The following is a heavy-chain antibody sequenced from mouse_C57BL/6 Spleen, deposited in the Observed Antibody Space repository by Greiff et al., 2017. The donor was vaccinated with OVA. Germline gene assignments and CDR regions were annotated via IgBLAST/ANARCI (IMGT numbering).Heavy chain of an antibody. CDR1: GFNIKNSY. V-gene: IGHV14-3*01. D-gene: IGHD1-1*01. J-gene: IGHJ2*01. Sequence: VQLKESVAELVRPGASVKLSCTASGFNIKNSYMHWVKQRPEQGLEWIGRIDPANGNTKYAPKFQGKATITADTSSNTAYLQLSSLTSEDTASYYGARPDYYGRGYVDYWGQGTTLTVSS. CDR3: ARPDYYGRGYVDY. CDR2: IDPANGNT.